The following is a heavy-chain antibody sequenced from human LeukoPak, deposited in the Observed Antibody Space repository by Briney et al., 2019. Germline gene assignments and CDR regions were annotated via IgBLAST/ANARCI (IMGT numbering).Heavy chain of an antibody. Sequence: KPGGSLRLSCTASGFTFNNAWMSWVRQAPGKGLEWVGRIKTKTDAGTTDYATPVRGRFTISRDDSKDTLYLQMNSLKTEDTAMYYCTAGTGRSDFDYWGQGTLVTVSS. V-gene: IGHV3-15*01. CDR3: TAGTGRSDFDY. CDR1: GFTFNNAW. J-gene: IGHJ4*02. CDR2: IKTKTDAGTT. D-gene: IGHD1-1*01.